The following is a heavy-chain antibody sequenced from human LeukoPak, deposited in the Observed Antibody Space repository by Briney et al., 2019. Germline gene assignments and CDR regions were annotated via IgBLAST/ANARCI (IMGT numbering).Heavy chain of an antibody. CDR2: INPNSGGT. CDR3: AGDQGSGWPSFDY. V-gene: IGHV1-2*02. Sequence: ASVKVSCKASGYTFTGYYMHWVRQAPGQGLEWMGWINPNSGGTNYAQKFQGRVTMTRDTSISTAYMELSRLRSDDTAVYYCAGDQGSGWPSFDYWGQGTLVTVSS. J-gene: IGHJ4*02. CDR1: GYTFTGYY. D-gene: IGHD6-19*01.